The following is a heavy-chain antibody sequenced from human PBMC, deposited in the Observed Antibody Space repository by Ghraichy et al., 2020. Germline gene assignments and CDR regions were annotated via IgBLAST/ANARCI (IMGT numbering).Heavy chain of an antibody. CDR1: GFSLTDSW. CDR2: LSPAANII. D-gene: IGHD3/OR15-3a*01. CDR3: ARGEFGLVD. J-gene: IGHJ4*02. V-gene: IGHV3-74*01. Sequence: GESLNISCAASGFSLTDSWMYWVRQVPGKGLVWVSHLSPAANIINYVESVRGRFTISRDTAKNTLFLQVDSLRVDDTAIYYCARGEFGLVDWGRGTLVTVSA.